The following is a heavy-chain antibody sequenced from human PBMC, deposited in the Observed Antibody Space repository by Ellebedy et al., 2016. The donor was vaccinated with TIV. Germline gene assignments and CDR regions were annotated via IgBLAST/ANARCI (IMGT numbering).Heavy chain of an antibody. CDR3: AKDRVGDYGDYFWFDP. CDR2: ISNSGGKT. Sequence: GESLKISXAASGFTFSDYYMTWVRQAPGKGLEWVSGISNSGGKTYYVDSVKGRFTISRDNSKNTLYLQMDSLRAEDTAVYYCAKDRVGDYGDYFWFDPWGQGTLVTVSS. D-gene: IGHD4-17*01. V-gene: IGHV3-23*01. J-gene: IGHJ5*02. CDR1: GFTFSDYY.